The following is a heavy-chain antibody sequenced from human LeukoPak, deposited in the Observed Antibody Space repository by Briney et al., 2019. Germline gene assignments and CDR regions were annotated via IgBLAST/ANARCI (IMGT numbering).Heavy chain of an antibody. CDR3: AREGRIWDRDDAFDI. CDR1: GFTFRNHG. Sequence: GGSLRLSCEASGFTFRNHGMHWVRQAPGKGLEWVAVIWYDGSNKEYADSVKGRFTISRDNPKNTLYLQMNSLRVEDTAVYYCAREGRIWDRDDAFDIWGQGTMVTVSS. D-gene: IGHD1-14*01. V-gene: IGHV3-33*01. CDR2: IWYDGSNK. J-gene: IGHJ3*02.